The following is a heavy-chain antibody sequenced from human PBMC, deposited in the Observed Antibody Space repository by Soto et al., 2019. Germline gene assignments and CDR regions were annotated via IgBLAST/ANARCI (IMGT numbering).Heavy chain of an antibody. CDR2: IYYSGST. J-gene: IGHJ6*03. CDR3: ARCGISGYYYYYMDV. CDR1: GGSISSYY. D-gene: IGHD1-26*01. V-gene: IGHV4-59*01. Sequence: SETLSLTCTVSGGSISSYYWSWIRQPPGKGLEWIGYIYYSGSTNYNPSLKSRVTISVDTSKNQFSLKLSSVTAADTAVYYCARCGISGYYYYYMDVWGKGTTVTVSS.